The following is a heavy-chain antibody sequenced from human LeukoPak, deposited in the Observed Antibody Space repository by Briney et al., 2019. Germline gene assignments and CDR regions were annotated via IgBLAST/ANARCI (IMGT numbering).Heavy chain of an antibody. CDR3: ARGTGGAAAADFDP. Sequence: PSETLSLTCTVSGGSISSSGYYWSWIRQHPGKGLEWIGAIYYTGSTYYNPSLKSRATISVDTSKNHFSLKLTSVTAADTAVYYCARGTGGAAAADFDPWGQGTLVTVSS. D-gene: IGHD6-13*01. CDR2: IYYTGST. V-gene: IGHV4-31*03. CDR1: GGSISSSGYY. J-gene: IGHJ5*02.